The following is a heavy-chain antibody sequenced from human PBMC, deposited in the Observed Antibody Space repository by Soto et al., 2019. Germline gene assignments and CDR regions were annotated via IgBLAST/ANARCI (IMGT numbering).Heavy chain of an antibody. J-gene: IGHJ4*02. CDR3: ARRRGVRGAGDY. D-gene: IGHD3-10*01. CDR1: GGSISSSSYD. Sequence: QLQLQESGPGLVKPSETLSLTCTVSGGSISSSSYDWGWIRQPPGKGLEWIGSIYYSGSTYYNPSLKRRGTIFVDTSKNQFSLKLSAVTAADTAVYYCARRRGVRGAGDYWGQGTLVTVSS. V-gene: IGHV4-39*01. CDR2: IYYSGST.